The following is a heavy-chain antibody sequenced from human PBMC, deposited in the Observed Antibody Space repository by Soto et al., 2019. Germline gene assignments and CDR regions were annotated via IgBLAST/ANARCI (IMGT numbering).Heavy chain of an antibody. V-gene: IGHV1-3*01. D-gene: IGHD3-22*01. Sequence: ASVKVSCKASGYTFTSYDIHWVRQAPGQRLEWMGWINVGNGNTRYSQKFQGRLTLTRDTPGNTAYLELNSLISEDTAVYYCETPQDYDGCLDSWGQGTLVTVSS. J-gene: IGHJ4*02. CDR3: ETPQDYDGCLDS. CDR2: INVGNGNT. CDR1: GYTFTSYD.